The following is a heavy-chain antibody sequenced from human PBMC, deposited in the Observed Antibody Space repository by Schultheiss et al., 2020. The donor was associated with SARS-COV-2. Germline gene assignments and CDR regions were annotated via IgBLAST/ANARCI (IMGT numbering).Heavy chain of an antibody. Sequence: SETLSLTCTVSGGSISSYYWSWIRQPPGKGLEWIGYIYYSGSTYYNPSLKSRVTISVDTSKNQFSLKLSSVTAADTAVYYCARLTARRGWFDPWGQGTLVTVSS. V-gene: IGHV4-59*12. CDR2: IYYSGST. J-gene: IGHJ5*02. D-gene: IGHD6-6*01. CDR1: GGSISSYY. CDR3: ARLTARRGWFDP.